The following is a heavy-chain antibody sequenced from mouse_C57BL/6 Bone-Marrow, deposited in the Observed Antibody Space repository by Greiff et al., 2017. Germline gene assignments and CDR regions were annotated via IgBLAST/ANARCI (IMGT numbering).Heavy chain of an antibody. CDR2: IDPNGGGT. D-gene: IGHD2-1*01. J-gene: IGHJ1*03. CDR3: AHGNYCYWYFAV. CDR1: GYTFTSYW. V-gene: IGHV1-72*01. Sequence: QVQLQQPGAELVKPGASVKLSCKASGYTFTSYWMHWVKQRPGRGLAWIGRIDPNGGGTKYNEKFKSKATLTVDKSSSTAYVQLRRLTSEDSAVYYCAHGNYCYWYFAVWGTGTTVTVSS.